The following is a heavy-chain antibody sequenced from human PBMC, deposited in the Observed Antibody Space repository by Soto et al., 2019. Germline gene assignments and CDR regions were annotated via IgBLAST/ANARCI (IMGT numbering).Heavy chain of an antibody. V-gene: IGHV3-30*03. J-gene: IGHJ6*02. CDR2: ISYDGINK. D-gene: IGHD3-10*01. CDR1: GFTFSNYG. Sequence: QVQLVESGGGVVQPGRSLRLSCAASGFTFSNYGMHWVRQAPGKGLEWVAVISYDGINKHYADSVKGRLTISRDKSKNTVNLQMNSLRAEDTAMYYCARDYGGTMVQTWGMDVWGQGTTVTVS. CDR3: ARDYGGTMVQTWGMDV.